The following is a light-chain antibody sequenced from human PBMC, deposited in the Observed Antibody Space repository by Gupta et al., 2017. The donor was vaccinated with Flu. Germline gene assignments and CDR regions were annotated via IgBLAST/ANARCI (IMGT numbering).Light chain of an antibody. CDR3: QQSDSSPRT. V-gene: IGKV1-39*01. CDR2: AAS. CDR1: QTINTY. Sequence: PSSLSATAGDRVTITCRTSQTINTYLNWFQQKPGKPPRLLIYAASTLQSGVPSRFSGSGSGTDFTLTITNLQPEDFATYYCQQSDSSPRTFGQGTTVEIK. J-gene: IGKJ1*01.